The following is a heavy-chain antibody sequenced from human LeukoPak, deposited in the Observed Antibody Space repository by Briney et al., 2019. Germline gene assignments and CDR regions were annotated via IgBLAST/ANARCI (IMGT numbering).Heavy chain of an antibody. CDR2: ISYDDTNK. Sequence: PGGSLRLSCAASGFTFSNYALHWVRQAPGKGLEWVAVISYDDTNKYYVDSVKGRFTISRDNSKNSLYLQMHSLRAEDTAVYYCALNTNDFWGQGTLVTVSS. CDR1: GFTFSNYA. D-gene: IGHD1-1*01. V-gene: IGHV3-30*04. CDR3: ALNTNDF. J-gene: IGHJ4*02.